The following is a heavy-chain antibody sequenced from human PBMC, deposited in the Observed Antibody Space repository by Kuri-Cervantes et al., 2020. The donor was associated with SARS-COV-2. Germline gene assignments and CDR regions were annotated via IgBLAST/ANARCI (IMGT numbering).Heavy chain of an antibody. D-gene: IGHD2-2*01. J-gene: IGHJ6*03. CDR1: GGSISGHY. CDR2: VYTSGST. Sequence: SETLSLTCTVSGGSISGHYWSWIRQPAGKGLEWIGRVYTSGSTNYNPSLKSRVTMSVDTSKNQFSLKLSSVTAADTAVYYCARVVPAADEGLYYYYMDVWGKGTTVTVSS. CDR3: ARVVPAADEGLYYYYMDV. V-gene: IGHV4-4*07.